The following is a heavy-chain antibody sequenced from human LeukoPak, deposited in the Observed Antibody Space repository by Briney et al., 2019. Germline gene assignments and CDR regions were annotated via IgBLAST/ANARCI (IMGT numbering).Heavy chain of an antibody. J-gene: IGHJ4*02. V-gene: IGHV4-59*08. Sequence: SETLSLTCTVSGGSISPYYWSWVRQPPGKGLEWIAYISYSGSTNYNPALKSRVTISVDTSKSQFSLKLSSVTAADTAIYYCARSPYYDRVGYQFDYWGQGTLVTVSS. CDR3: ARSPYYDRVGYQFDY. CDR1: GGSISPYY. D-gene: IGHD3-22*01. CDR2: ISYSGST.